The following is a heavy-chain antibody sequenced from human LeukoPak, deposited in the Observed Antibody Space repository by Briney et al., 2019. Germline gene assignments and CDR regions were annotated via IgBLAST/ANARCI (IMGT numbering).Heavy chain of an antibody. D-gene: IGHD2-8*01. CDR3: ARGVMDHDAFDI. CDR1: GGSVSSNTFY. CDR2: IHYSGNS. Sequence: SETLSLTCTVSGGSVSSNTFYWNWIRQPPGKGLEWIGYIHYSGNSNYNPSLKSRVTISVDTSKNQFSLKLSSVTAADTAVYYCARGVMDHDAFDIWGQGTMVTVSS. V-gene: IGHV4-61*01. J-gene: IGHJ3*02.